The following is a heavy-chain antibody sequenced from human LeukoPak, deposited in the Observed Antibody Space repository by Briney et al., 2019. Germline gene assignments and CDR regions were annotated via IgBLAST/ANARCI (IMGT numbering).Heavy chain of an antibody. CDR3: ARVLVVPAGGCDY. CDR1: GFTFSSYA. Sequence: PGGSLRLSWAAAGFTFSSYAMHWVRQAPGKGLEWVAVISYEGSNNYYADSVKGRFTISRDNSKTTLYLQMNSLRAEDTAVYYCARVLVVPAGGCDYWGQGTLVTVSS. V-gene: IGHV3-30-3*01. CDR2: ISYEGSNN. D-gene: IGHD2-2*01. J-gene: IGHJ4*02.